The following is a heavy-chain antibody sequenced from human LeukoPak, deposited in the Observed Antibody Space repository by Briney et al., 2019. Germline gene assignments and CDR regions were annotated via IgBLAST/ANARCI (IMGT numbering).Heavy chain of an antibody. CDR2: ISYDGSNK. Sequence: GGSLRLSCAASGFTFSSYAMHWVRQAPGKGLEWVAVISYDGSNKYYADSVKGRLTISRDNSKNTLYPQMNSLRAEDTAVYYCARDWRYYYGSGSRIYDAFDIWGQGTMVTVSS. CDR1: GFTFSSYA. V-gene: IGHV3-30-3*01. J-gene: IGHJ3*02. CDR3: ARDWRYYYGSGSRIYDAFDI. D-gene: IGHD3-10*01.